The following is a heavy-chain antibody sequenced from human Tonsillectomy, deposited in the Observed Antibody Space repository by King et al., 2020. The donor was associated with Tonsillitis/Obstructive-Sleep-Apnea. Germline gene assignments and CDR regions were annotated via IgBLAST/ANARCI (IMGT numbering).Heavy chain of an antibody. CDR1: GGSISSYY. V-gene: IGHV4-59*08. D-gene: IGHD3-22*01. J-gene: IGHJ2*01. CDR3: ARHAGGYYDSSGYYDWYFDL. CDR2: IYYSGST. Sequence: QLQESGPGLVKPSETLSLTCTVSGGSISSYYWSWIRQPPGKGLEWIGYIYYSGSTNYNPSLKSRVTISVDTSKNQFSLKLSSVTAADTAVYYCARHAGGYYDSSGYYDWYFDLWGRGTLVTVSS.